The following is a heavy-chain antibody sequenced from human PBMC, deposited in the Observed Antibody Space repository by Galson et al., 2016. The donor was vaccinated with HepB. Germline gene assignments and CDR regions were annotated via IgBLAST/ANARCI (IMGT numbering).Heavy chain of an antibody. CDR2: ISYDGSNK. CDR1: GFTFSNYG. V-gene: IGHV3-30*18. CDR3: PKWYYGSGSYHSNYFDY. Sequence: SLRLSCAASGFTFSNYGMHWVRQAPGKGLEWVAVISYDGSNKYYVDSVKGRFTISVDNSKNTLYLQMNSLRAEDTAVYYCPKWYYGSGSYHSNYFDYWGQGTLVTVSS. D-gene: IGHD3-10*01. J-gene: IGHJ4*02.